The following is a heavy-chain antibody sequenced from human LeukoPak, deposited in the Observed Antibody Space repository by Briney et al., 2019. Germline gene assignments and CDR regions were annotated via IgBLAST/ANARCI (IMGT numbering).Heavy chain of an antibody. CDR2: INPNSGGT. CDR1: GYTFTGYY. Sequence: ASVKVSCKASGYTFTGYYMHWVRQASGQGLEWMGWINPNSGGTNYAQKFQGRVTMTRDTSISTAYMELSRLRSDDTAVYYCARVPTTKGGAPTNWFDPWGQGTLVTVSS. J-gene: IGHJ5*02. V-gene: IGHV1-2*02. D-gene: IGHD1-1*01. CDR3: ARVPTTKGGAPTNWFDP.